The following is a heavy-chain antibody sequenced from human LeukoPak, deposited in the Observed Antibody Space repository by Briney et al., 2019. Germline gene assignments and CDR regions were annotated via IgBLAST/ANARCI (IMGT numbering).Heavy chain of an antibody. D-gene: IGHD6-19*01. CDR1: GGSFSGYY. CDR3: ARHPRSSGWFDP. Sequence: PSETLSLTCAVYGGSFSGYYWSWIRQPPGKGLEWIGEINHSGSTNYNPSLKSRVTISVDTSKNQFSLKLSSVTAADTVVYYCARHPRSSGWFDPWGQGTLVTVSS. CDR2: INHSGST. J-gene: IGHJ5*02. V-gene: IGHV4-34*01.